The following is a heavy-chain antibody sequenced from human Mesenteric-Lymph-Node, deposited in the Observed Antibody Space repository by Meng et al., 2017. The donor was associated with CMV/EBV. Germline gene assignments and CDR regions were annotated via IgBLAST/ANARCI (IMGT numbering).Heavy chain of an antibody. Sequence: GESLKISCEASVEPIFRASWMHWVRQAPGKGLVWVSLITADGSRTTYADSVKGRFIISRDNTKDRLYLQMNNLRVEDTAVYYCATDRFYNLNVWGQGTTVTVSS. V-gene: IGHV3-74*01. CDR1: VEPIFRASW. J-gene: IGHJ6*02. CDR3: ATDRFYNLNV. D-gene: IGHD5-24*01. CDR2: ITADGSRT.